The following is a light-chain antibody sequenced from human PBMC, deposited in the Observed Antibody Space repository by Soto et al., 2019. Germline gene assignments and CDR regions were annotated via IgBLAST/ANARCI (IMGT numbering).Light chain of an antibody. CDR2: DAS. CDR3: QQYNSYPLT. Sequence: DLQMTQSPSPPSSSVVERVTNTFPASQSISSWLAWYQQKPGKAPKLLIYDASSLESGVPSRFSGSGSGTEFTLTISSLQPDDFATYYCQQYNSYPLTFGGGTKVDI. CDR1: QSISSW. J-gene: IGKJ4*01. V-gene: IGKV1-5*01.